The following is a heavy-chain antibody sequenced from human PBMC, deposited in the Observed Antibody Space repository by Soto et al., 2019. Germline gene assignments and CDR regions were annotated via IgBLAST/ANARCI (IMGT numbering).Heavy chain of an antibody. V-gene: IGHV1-3*01. CDR2: INAGNGNT. Sequence: ASVKVSCKASGYTFTTYAIHWVRQAPGQRLEWMGWINAGNGNTKYSQKFQGRVTITRDTSASTAYMELSSLRSEDTAVYYCARLRSSSWYASFDYWGQGTLVTVSS. CDR1: GYTFTTYA. D-gene: IGHD6-13*01. J-gene: IGHJ4*02. CDR3: ARLRSSSWYASFDY.